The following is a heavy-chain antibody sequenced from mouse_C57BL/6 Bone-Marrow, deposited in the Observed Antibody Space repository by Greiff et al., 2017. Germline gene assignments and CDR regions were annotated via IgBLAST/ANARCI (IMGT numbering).Heavy chain of an antibody. CDR1: GYTFTSYW. CDR3: ARCQLRLSYAMDY. J-gene: IGHJ4*01. V-gene: IGHV1-55*01. CDR2: IYPGSGST. D-gene: IGHD3-2*02. Sequence: QVQLQQPGAELVKPGASVKMSCKASGYTFTSYWITWVKQRPGQGLEWIGDIYPGSGSTNYNEKFKSKATLTVDTSSSTAYMQLSSLTSEDSAVYYCARCQLRLSYAMDYWGQGTSVTFSS.